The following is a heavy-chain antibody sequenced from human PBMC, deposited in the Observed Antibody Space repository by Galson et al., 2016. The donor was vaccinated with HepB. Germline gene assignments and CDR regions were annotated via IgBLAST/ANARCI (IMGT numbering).Heavy chain of an antibody. CDR1: GLTYRDYS. J-gene: IGHJ4*02. D-gene: IGHD6-19*01. V-gene: IGHV3-21*01. CDR3: ARDSYTSGWYLAGYFDS. CDR2: INGFSTYT. Sequence: SLRLSCAASGLTYRDYSMNWVRQAPGKGLEWVSSINGFSTYTKYADSVKGRFTISRDNAQNSLYLEMNSLRPEDTAVYFCARDSYTSGWYLAGYFDSWGQGTLVTVSS.